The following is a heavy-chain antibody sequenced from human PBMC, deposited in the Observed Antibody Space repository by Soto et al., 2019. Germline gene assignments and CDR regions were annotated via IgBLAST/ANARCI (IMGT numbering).Heavy chain of an antibody. J-gene: IGHJ4*02. D-gene: IGHD2-21*02. CDR2: ISSSSSYI. CDR3: ARVGCGGDCYYFDY. V-gene: IGHV3-21*01. CDR1: GFTFSSYS. Sequence: PGDSLRLSYAASGFTFSSYSMNRVRQAPGKGLEWVSSISSSSSYIYYADEVKGRFTISRDNAKNSLYLQMNSLRAEDTAVYYCARVGCGGDCYYFDYWGQGT.